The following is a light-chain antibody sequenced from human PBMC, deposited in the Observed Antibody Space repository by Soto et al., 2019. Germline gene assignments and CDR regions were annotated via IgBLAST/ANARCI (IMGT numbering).Light chain of an antibody. CDR2: KAS. CDR3: QQYNSAWT. J-gene: IGKJ1*01. Sequence: DIQMTQSPPTLSASVGDRVTITCRASQSISSWLAWYQQKPGKAPKLLIYKASSLESGVPSRFSGSGSGTEFTLTISSLQPDDFATYYCQQYNSAWTFGQGTKVEIK. CDR1: QSISSW. V-gene: IGKV1-5*03.